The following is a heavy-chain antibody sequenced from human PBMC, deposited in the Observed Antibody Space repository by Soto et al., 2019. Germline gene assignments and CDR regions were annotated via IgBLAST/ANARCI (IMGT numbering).Heavy chain of an antibody. D-gene: IGHD1-7*01. Sequence: SQTLSLTCAISGDSVSSNSAAWNWIRQSPSRGLEWLGRTYYRSRWYNDYAVSVKSRITVNPDTSKNQFSLHLNSVTPEDTALYYCAGTTSLQWYYMDVWDKGTTVTVPS. V-gene: IGHV6-1*01. J-gene: IGHJ6*03. CDR3: AGTTSLQWYYMDV. CDR2: TYYRSRWYN. CDR1: GDSVSSNSAA.